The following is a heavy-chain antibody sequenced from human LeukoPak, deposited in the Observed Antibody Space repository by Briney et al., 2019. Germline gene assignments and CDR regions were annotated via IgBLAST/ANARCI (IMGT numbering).Heavy chain of an antibody. CDR3: ARVSQQLGTAAFDI. Sequence: SETLSLTCTVSGGSISSSSYYWGWIRQPPGKGLEWIGSIYYSGSTYYNPSLKSRVTISVDTSKNQFSLKLSSVTAADTAVYYCARVSQQLGTAAFDIWGQGTMVTVSS. CDR2: IYYSGST. J-gene: IGHJ3*02. CDR1: GGSISSSSYY. V-gene: IGHV4-39*07. D-gene: IGHD6-6*01.